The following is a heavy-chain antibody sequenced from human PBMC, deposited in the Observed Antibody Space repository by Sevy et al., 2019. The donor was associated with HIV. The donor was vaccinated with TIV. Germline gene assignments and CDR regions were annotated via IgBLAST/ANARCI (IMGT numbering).Heavy chain of an antibody. CDR1: GFTFSSYW. D-gene: IGHD3-3*01. CDR2: IKKDGSVK. CDR3: ARWRGAPSEFDY. Sequence: GGSLRLSCAASGFTFSSYWMSWVRQAPGKGLEWVADIKKDGSVKLYADAVKGRFTISRDNAENSVDLQMKSLRAEDTAVYFCARWRGAPSEFDYWGQGTRVTVSS. V-gene: IGHV3-7*01. J-gene: IGHJ4*02.